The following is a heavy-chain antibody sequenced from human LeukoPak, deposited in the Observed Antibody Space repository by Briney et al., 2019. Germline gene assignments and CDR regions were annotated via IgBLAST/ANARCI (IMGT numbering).Heavy chain of an antibody. D-gene: IGHD3-22*01. CDR1: GGTFSSYA. V-gene: IGHV1-69*13. Sequence: ASVKVSCKASGGTFSSYAISWVRQAPGQGLEWMGGIIPIFGTANYARKFQGRVTITADESTSTAYMELSSLRSEDTAVYYCARDPPLSPLLFLDDYYDSSGWGQGTLVTVSS. CDR2: IIPIFGTA. J-gene: IGHJ4*02. CDR3: ARDPPLSPLLFLDDYYDSSG.